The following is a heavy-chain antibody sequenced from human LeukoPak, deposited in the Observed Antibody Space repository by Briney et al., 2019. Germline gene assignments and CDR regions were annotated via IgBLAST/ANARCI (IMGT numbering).Heavy chain of an antibody. CDR3: ARDGGKGYEIDY. CDR1: GFPFSNNP. CDR2: ISTAITTT. D-gene: IGHD2-2*01. J-gene: IGHJ4*02. V-gene: IGHV3-48*01. Sequence: GGSLRLSCVVSGFPFSNNPMNWFRQAPGKGLEWVSYISTAITTTYYAESVKGRFTISRDNAKNSLYLQMNSLRVEDTAVYYCARDGGKGYEIDYWGQGTLVTVSS.